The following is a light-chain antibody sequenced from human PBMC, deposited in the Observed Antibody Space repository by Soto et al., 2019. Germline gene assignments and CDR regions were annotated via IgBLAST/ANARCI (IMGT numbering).Light chain of an antibody. V-gene: IGLV2-14*01. CDR1: DSDIGLYYY. J-gene: IGLJ2*01. CDR2: EVN. CDR3: SSYTSRSTWL. Sequence: QSALTQPASVSGSPGQSITISCSGSDSDIGLYYYVSWYQHHPGNPPKLIIHEVNKRPLGVSDRFSGSKSDDTASLTISGLRAEDEADYYCSSYTSRSTWLFGGGTKVTVL.